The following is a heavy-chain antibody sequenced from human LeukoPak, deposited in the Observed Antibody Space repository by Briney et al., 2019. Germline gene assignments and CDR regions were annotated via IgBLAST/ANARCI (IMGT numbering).Heavy chain of an antibody. CDR2: IYYSGST. CDR1: GGSISSSSYY. CDR3: ARDRSGSYYGDAFDI. Sequence: SETLSLTCTVSGGSISSSSYYWGWIRQPPGKGLEWIGSIYYSGSTYYNPSLKSRVTISVDTSKNQFSLKLSSVTAADTAVYYCARDRSGSYYGDAFDIWGQGTMVTVSS. J-gene: IGHJ3*02. V-gene: IGHV4-39*07. D-gene: IGHD1-26*01.